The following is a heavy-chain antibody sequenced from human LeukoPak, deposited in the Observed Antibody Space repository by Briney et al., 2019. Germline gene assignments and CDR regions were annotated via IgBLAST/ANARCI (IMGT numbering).Heavy chain of an antibody. CDR2: ISGSGGST. Sequence: GGSLRLSCAASGFTFSSYAMSWVRQAPGKGLEWVSAISGSGGSTYYADSVKGRFTISRDNSKNTLYLQMNSLRAEDTAVYYCAKDRGYYDFWSGTYYFDYWGQGTLVTVSS. CDR1: GFTFSSYA. V-gene: IGHV3-23*01. D-gene: IGHD3-3*01. J-gene: IGHJ4*02. CDR3: AKDRGYYDFWSGTYYFDY.